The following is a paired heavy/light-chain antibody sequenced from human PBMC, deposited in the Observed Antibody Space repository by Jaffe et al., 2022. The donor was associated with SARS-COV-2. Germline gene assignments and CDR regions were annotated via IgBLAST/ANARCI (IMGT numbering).Light chain of an antibody. V-gene: IGLV7-43*01. Sequence: QTVVTQEPSLTVSPGGTVTLTCASSTGAVTSGYYPNWFQQKPGQAPRALIYSTSNKHSWTPARFSGSLLGGKAALTLSGVQPEDEGEYNCLLYYGGAHPNWVFGGGTKLTVL. J-gene: IGLJ3*02. CDR1: TGAVTSGYY. CDR2: STS. CDR3: LLYYGGAHPNWV.
Heavy chain of an antibody. CDR2: IYYSGST. Sequence: QVQLQESGPGLVKPSETLSLTCTVSGGSISGYYWTWIRQPPGKGLEWIGCIYYSGSTNYNPSLKSRVTISVDTSKNQFSLKLSSVTAADTAVYYCARQQYYYYGMDIWGQGTTVTVSS. V-gene: IGHV4-59*08. CDR3: ARQQYYYYGMDI. J-gene: IGHJ6*02. CDR1: GGSISGYY.